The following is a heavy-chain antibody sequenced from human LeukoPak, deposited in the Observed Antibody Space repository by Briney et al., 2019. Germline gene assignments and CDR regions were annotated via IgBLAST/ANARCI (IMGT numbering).Heavy chain of an antibody. CDR2: INPNSGGT. CDR3: ATEYSSSSVGELFFDY. Sequence: GASVKVSCKASGYTFTGYYMHWVRQAPGQGLEWMGWINPNSGGTNYAQKFQGRVTMTRDTSISTAYMELSRLRSDDTAVYYCATEYSSSSVGELFFDYWGQGTLVTVSP. J-gene: IGHJ4*02. V-gene: IGHV1-2*02. CDR1: GYTFTGYY. D-gene: IGHD6-6*01.